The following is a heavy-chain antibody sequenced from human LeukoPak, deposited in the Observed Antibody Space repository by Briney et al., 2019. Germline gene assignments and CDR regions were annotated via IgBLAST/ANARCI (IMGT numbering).Heavy chain of an antibody. CDR1: GGSFSCYY. CDR3: ARVGYCGGDCYPFDY. Sequence: SETLSLTFAVHGGSFSCYYWSWIRPPPGKGLEWIGEINHRGSTNYNPSLKSRVTISVDTSRNSFSLELSSVTAADTAVYYCARVGYCGGDCYPFDYWGQGTLTTISS. CDR2: INHRGST. D-gene: IGHD2-21*02. J-gene: IGHJ4*02. V-gene: IGHV4-34*01.